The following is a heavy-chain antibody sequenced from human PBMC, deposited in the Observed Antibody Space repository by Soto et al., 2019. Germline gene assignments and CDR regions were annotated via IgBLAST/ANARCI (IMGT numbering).Heavy chain of an antibody. D-gene: IGHD6-19*01. CDR3: ARSAVAGTVVDYYYYGMDV. CDR2: IYYSGST. V-gene: IGHV4-39*01. Sequence: QLQLQESGPGLVKPSETLSLTCTVSVGSISSSSYYWGWIRQPPGKGLEWIGSIYYSGSTYYNPSLKSRVTLSVATSKTQFSLTLSAVTAADTAVYYCARSAVAGTVVDYYYYGMDVWGQGTTVTVSS. CDR1: VGSISSSSYY. J-gene: IGHJ6*02.